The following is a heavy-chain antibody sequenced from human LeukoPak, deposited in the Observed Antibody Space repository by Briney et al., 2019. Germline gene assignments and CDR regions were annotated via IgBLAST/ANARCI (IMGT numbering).Heavy chain of an antibody. D-gene: IGHD3-22*01. CDR3: AKDPSLYYYDSSGYFDY. Sequence: PGGSLRLSCAASGFTFDDYAMHWVRQAPGKGLEWVSGISWNSGSIGYADSVKGRFTISRDNAKNSLYLQMNSLRAEDTALYYCAKDPSLYYYDSSGYFDYWGQGTLVIVSS. J-gene: IGHJ4*02. CDR2: ISWNSGSI. V-gene: IGHV3-9*01. CDR1: GFTFDDYA.